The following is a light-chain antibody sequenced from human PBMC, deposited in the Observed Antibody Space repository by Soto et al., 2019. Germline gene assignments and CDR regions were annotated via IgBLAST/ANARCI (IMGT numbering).Light chain of an antibody. CDR1: QSVGSH. CDR3: QLRDNCPVT. CDR2: DAS. V-gene: IGKV3-11*01. J-gene: IGKJ4*01. Sequence: EVVLTQSPATLSSSLGERATLSCTASQSVGSHLAWYQQEPGQPPRLRIYDASNRPTGIPARFRGSWSGTDFTLSIRSLEPEDFAVYYCQLRDNCPVTFGGGTQV.